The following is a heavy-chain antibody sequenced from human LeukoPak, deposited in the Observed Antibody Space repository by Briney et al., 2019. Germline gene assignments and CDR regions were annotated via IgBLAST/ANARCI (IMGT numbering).Heavy chain of an antibody. D-gene: IGHD2-2*01. CDR1: GVSISSYY. V-gene: IGHV4-4*07. CDR2: IYTSGSN. CDR3: TRVSSSTSSHYYYMDV. J-gene: IGHJ6*03. Sequence: SETLSLTCTVSGVSISSYYWSWVRQPAGKGLEWIGRIYTSGSNNYNPSLKSRVTISVEKSKNQFSLKLTNVNAADTAVYYYTRVSSSTSSHYYYMDVWGKGTTVTISS.